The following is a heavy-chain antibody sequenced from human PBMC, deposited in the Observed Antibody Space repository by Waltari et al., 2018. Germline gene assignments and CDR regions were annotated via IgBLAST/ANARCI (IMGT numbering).Heavy chain of an antibody. V-gene: IGHV4-39*01. D-gene: IGHD3-3*01. Sequence: QLQLQESGPGLVKPSETLSLTCTVSGGSISSSSYYWGWIRQPPGKGLEWIGSIYYSGSTYYNPSLKSRVTISVDTSKNQFSLKLSSVTAADTAVYYCARLGRFLEWLSPGGQGTLVTVSS. J-gene: IGHJ4*02. CDR1: GGSISSSSYY. CDR2: IYYSGST. CDR3: ARLGRFLEWLSP.